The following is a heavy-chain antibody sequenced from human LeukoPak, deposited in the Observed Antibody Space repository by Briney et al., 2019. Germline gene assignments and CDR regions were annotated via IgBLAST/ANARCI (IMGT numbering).Heavy chain of an antibody. J-gene: IGHJ4*02. CDR1: GGSISSYY. CDR2: IYYSGST. V-gene: IGHV4-59*01. D-gene: IGHD5-18*01. Sequence: PSETLSLTCTVSGGSISSYYWSWIRQPPGKGLEWIGYIYYSGSTNYNPSLKSRVTISVDTSKNQFSLKLSSVTAADTAVYYCARNTWIQRARIDYWGQGTLVTVSS. CDR3: ARNTWIQRARIDY.